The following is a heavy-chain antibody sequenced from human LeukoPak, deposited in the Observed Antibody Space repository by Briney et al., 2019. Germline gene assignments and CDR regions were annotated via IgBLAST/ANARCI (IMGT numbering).Heavy chain of an antibody. CDR2: IIADADDT. D-gene: IGHD1-7*01. J-gene: IGHJ5*01. V-gene: IGHV3-23*01. Sequence: PGGSLRLSCAASEFTFGNYAMSWVRQAPGKGLEWVSGIIADADDTYYADSVKGRFTISRDHSKNTLHLQMNSLRAEDAAIYYCARDGTTTRYNWFDSWGQGTLVTVSS. CDR3: ARDGTTTRYNWFDS. CDR1: EFTFGNYA.